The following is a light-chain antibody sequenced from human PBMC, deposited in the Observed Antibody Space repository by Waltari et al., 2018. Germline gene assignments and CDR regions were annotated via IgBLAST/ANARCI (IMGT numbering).Light chain of an antibody. Sequence: DIQMTQSPSSLSTSVGDRVTITCRASQSISIYLNWYQQTSGKAPKLLIYASSSLQSGVPSRFSGRGSGTDFTLTISSLQPEDFATYYCQQSYSTPRTFGQGTKVEIK. V-gene: IGKV1-39*01. CDR3: QQSYSTPRT. CDR1: QSISIY. CDR2: ASS. J-gene: IGKJ1*01.